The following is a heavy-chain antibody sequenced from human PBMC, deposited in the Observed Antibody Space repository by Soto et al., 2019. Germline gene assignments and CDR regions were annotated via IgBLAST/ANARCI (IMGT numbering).Heavy chain of an antibody. CDR2: IHAGNGNT. J-gene: IGHJ4*01. D-gene: IGHD2-15*01. Sequence: GASVKVPCKASGYPFTRFVLHWVRQAPGQRLEWMGWIHAGNGNTKYSQKFQGRVTFTRDTSASTGYMEVSSLRSEDTAVYYCARPCTGGSCFHLDYWGHGTRVPASS. CDR1: GYPFTRFV. CDR3: ARPCTGGSCFHLDY. V-gene: IGHV1-3*01.